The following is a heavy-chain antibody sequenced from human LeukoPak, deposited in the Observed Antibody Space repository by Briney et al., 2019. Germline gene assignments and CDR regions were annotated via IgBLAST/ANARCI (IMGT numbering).Heavy chain of an antibody. CDR1: GFTFGSYW. CDR2: IKQDGSEK. Sequence: QPGGSLRLSCAASGFTFGSYWMSWVRQAPGKGLEWVANIKQDGSEKYYVDSVKGRFTISRDNAKNSLYLQMNSLRAEDTAVYYCARGNFDSSSWYRTYDYWGQGTLVTVSS. J-gene: IGHJ4*02. CDR3: ARGNFDSSSWYRTYDY. D-gene: IGHD6-13*01. V-gene: IGHV3-7*01.